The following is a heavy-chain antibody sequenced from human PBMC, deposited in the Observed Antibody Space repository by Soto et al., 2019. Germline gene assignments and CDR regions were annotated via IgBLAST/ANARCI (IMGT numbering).Heavy chain of an antibody. D-gene: IGHD4-17*01. Sequence: EVQLLESGGGLVQPGGSLRLSCVFPGFTFSSYAMNWVRQAPGKGLEWVSAITGPGRSAYYADSVKGRFTISRDSSKNTLYLQMSSLRAEDTGVYYCATFYGDYAGGEFFQHWGRGTLVTVSS. CDR2: ITGPGRSA. J-gene: IGHJ1*01. V-gene: IGHV3-23*01. CDR3: ATFYGDYAGGEFFQH. CDR1: GFTFSSYA.